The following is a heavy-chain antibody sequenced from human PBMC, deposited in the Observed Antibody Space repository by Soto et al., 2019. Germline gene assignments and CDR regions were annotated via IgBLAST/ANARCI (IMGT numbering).Heavy chain of an antibody. CDR3: AYYYGSGSFDY. Sequence: GGSLRLSCAASGFTFSNAWMSWVRQAPGKGLEWVGRIKSKTDGGTTDYAAPVKGRFTISRDDSKNTLYLQMNSLKTEDTAVYYCAYYYGSGSFDYRGQGTLVTVSS. CDR2: IKSKTDGGTT. J-gene: IGHJ4*02. D-gene: IGHD3-10*01. V-gene: IGHV3-15*01. CDR1: GFTFSNAW.